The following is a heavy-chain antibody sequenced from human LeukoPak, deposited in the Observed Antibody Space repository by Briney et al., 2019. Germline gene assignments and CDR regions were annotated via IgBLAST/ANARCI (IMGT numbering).Heavy chain of an antibody. Sequence: PGGSLRLSCAASGFTFSSYGMNWVRQAPGQGLEWVSGISGSGVGTYYADSVKGRFTISRDNSKNSLYLQMNTLRTEDTALYYCAKPIVATIMADYWGQGTLVTVSS. D-gene: IGHD5-12*01. CDR1: GFTFSSYG. J-gene: IGHJ4*02. CDR2: ISGSGVGT. CDR3: AKPIVATIMADY. V-gene: IGHV3-23*01.